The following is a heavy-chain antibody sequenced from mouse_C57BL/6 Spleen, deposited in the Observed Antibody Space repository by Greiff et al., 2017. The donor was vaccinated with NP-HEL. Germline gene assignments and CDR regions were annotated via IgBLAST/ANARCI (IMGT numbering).Heavy chain of an antibody. J-gene: IGHJ1*03. CDR3: AFYGSRYFDV. Sequence: VQLQQPGAELVMPGASVKLSCKASGYTFTSYWMHWVKQRPGQGLEWIGEIDPSDSYTNYNQKFKGKSTLTVDKSSSTAYMQLSSLTSEDSAVYYCAFYGSRYFDVWGTGTTVTVSS. D-gene: IGHD1-1*01. CDR1: GYTFTSYW. V-gene: IGHV1-69*01. CDR2: IDPSDSYT.